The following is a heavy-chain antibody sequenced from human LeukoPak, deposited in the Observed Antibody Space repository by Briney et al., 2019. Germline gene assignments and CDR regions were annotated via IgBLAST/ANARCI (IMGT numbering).Heavy chain of an antibody. Sequence: PSETLSLTCTVSGGSISGYYWSWIRQPAGKGLEWIGRIYTSESTIYNPSLKSRVTMSLDTSKNQFSLKLTSVTAADTAVYYCARAPGTTFDYWGHGNMVTVSS. CDR1: GGSISGYY. V-gene: IGHV4-4*07. CDR2: IYTSEST. CDR3: ARAPGTTFDY. J-gene: IGHJ4*01. D-gene: IGHD4-17*01.